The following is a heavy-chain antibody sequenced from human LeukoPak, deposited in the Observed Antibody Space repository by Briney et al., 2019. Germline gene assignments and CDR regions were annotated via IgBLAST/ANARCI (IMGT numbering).Heavy chain of an antibody. CDR2: INSVGSST. V-gene: IGHV3-74*01. D-gene: IGHD6-19*01. J-gene: IGHJ4*02. Sequence: PGGSLRLSCAASGFTFSSFWMHWVRQAPGKGLVWVSRINSVGSSTSYADSVKGRFTISRDNAKNTLYLQTNSLRAEDTAVYYCARERTSGWDAFDFWGQGTLVTVSS. CDR3: ARERTSGWDAFDF. CDR1: GFTFSSFW.